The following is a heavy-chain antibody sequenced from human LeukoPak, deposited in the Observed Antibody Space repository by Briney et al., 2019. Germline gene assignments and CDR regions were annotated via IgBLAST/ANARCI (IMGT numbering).Heavy chain of an antibody. CDR2: IYYSGST. Sequence: SETLSLTCTVSGGSISSSSYYWGWIRQPPGKGLEWIGSIYYSGSTYYNPSLQSRVNMSLDTSKNHFSLTLNSVTAADTAVYYCARSGEWSHYYFYMDVWGKGTTVIVSS. D-gene: IGHD3-10*01. CDR3: ARSGEWSHYYFYMDV. CDR1: GGSISSSSYY. V-gene: IGHV4-39*02. J-gene: IGHJ6*03.